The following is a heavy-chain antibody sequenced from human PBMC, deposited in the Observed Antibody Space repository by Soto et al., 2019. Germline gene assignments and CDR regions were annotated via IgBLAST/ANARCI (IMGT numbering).Heavy chain of an antibody. CDR1: GFTFSSYA. J-gene: IGHJ4*02. V-gene: IGHV3-23*01. CDR3: AKDLVVVPAAKLFDY. CDR2: ISGSGGST. Sequence: EVQLLESGGGLVQPGGSLRLSCVASGFTFSSYAMSWVRQAPGKGLEWVSAISGSGGSTYYADSVKGRFTISRDNSKNKLYLQMNSLRAEDTAAYYCAKDLVVVPAAKLFDYWGQGTLVTVSS. D-gene: IGHD2-2*01.